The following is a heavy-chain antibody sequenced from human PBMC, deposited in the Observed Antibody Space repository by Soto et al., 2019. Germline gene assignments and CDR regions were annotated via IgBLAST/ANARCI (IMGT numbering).Heavy chain of an antibody. J-gene: IGHJ4*02. V-gene: IGHV1-18*01. CDR1: GYTFTSYG. CDR3: ARSARSYSPLDY. D-gene: IGHD1-26*01. Sequence: ASVKVSCKASGYTFTSYGISWVRQAPGQGLEWMGWISAHNGNTNYAQKLQGRVTMTTDTSTSTAYMELRSLRSDDTAVYYCARSARSYSPLDYWGQGTLVTVSS. CDR2: ISAHNGNT.